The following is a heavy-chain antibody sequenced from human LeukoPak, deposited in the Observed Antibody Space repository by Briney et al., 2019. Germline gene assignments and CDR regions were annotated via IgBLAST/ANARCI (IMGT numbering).Heavy chain of an antibody. J-gene: IGHJ4*02. CDR1: GFTFSNYA. V-gene: IGHV3-23*01. Sequence: GGSLRLSCAASGFTFSNYAMSWVRQAPGKGLEWVSGISGSGDNTNYADSVKGRFTISRDNSKNTLYLQMNSLRAEDTAVYYCAKLTFRSGNYFWGQGILVTVSS. CDR2: ISGSGDNT. CDR3: AKLTFRSGNYF. D-gene: IGHD3-10*01.